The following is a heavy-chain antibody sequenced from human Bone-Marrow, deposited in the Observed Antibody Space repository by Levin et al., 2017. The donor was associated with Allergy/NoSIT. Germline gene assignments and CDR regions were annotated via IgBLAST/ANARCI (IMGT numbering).Heavy chain of an antibody. CDR2: IYYSGST. J-gene: IGHJ3*02. Sequence: PSETLSLTCTVSGGSISSSSYYWGWIRQPPGKGLEWIGSIYYSGSTYYNPSLKSRVTISVDTSKNQFSLKLSSVTAADTAVYYCARGLTYYYDSSISDAFDIWGQGTMVTVSS. D-gene: IGHD3-22*01. CDR3: ARGLTYYYDSSISDAFDI. V-gene: IGHV4-39*07. CDR1: GGSISSSSYY.